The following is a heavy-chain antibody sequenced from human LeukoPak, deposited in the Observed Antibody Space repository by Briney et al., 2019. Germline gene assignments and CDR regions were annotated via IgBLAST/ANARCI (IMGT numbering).Heavy chain of an antibody. J-gene: IGHJ1*01. V-gene: IGHV4-59*01. D-gene: IGHD6-19*01. Sequence: TSETLSLTCTVSGGSISRYYWSWIRQPPGKGLEWIGYIYYSGSTNYNPSLKSRVTISVDTSKNQFSLKLSSVTAADTAVYYCASGVAVAGTEYFQHWGQGTLVTVSS. CDR1: GGSISRYY. CDR2: IYYSGST. CDR3: ASGVAVAGTEYFQH.